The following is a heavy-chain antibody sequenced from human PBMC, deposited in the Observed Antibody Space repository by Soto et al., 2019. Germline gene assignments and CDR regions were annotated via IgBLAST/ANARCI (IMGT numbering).Heavy chain of an antibody. Sequence: GGSLRLSCAASGFTFSSYSMNWVRQAPGKGLEWVSSISSSSSYIYYADSVKGRFTISRDSAKNSLYLQMNSLRAEDTAVYYCARDPNRYCSSTSCYTYGMDVWGQGTTVTVYS. CDR1: GFTFSSYS. V-gene: IGHV3-21*01. CDR3: ARDPNRYCSSTSCYTYGMDV. CDR2: ISSSSSYI. D-gene: IGHD2-2*02. J-gene: IGHJ6*02.